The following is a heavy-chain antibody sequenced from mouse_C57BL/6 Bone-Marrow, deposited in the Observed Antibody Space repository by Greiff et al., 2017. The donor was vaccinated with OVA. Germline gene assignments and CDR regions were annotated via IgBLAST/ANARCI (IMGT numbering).Heavy chain of an antibody. CDR2: IDPENGDT. D-gene: IGHD2-10*02. V-gene: IGHV14-4*01. J-gene: IGHJ3*01. CDR1: GFNIKDDY. CDR3: TTRLVRY. Sequence: EVMLVESGAELVRPGASVKLSCTASGFNIKDDYMHWVKQRPEQGLEWIGWIDPENGDTEYASKFQGKATITADTSSDTAYLQLSSLTSEDTAVYYCTTRLVRYWGQGTLVTVSA.